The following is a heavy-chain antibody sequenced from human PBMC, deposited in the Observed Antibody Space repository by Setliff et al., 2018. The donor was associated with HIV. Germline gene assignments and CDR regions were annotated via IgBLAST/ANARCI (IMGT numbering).Heavy chain of an antibody. CDR3: ASPRSAGTYQGAFYYFLHV. D-gene: IGHD1-26*01. J-gene: IGHJ6*03. V-gene: IGHV1-69*13. CDR2: FLAILRKP. CDR1: GYSFITYG. Sequence: SVKVSCKASGYSFITYGISWVRQAPGQGLEWMGDFLAILRKPTHAERFQDRLTITADESTSTAYMELRDLRPEDTAVYFCASPRSAGTYQGAFYYFLHVWGKGTTVTSP.